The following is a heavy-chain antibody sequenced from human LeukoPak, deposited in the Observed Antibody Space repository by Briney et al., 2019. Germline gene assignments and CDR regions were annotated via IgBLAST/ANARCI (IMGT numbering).Heavy chain of an antibody. Sequence: GGSLRLSCAASGFTFSTYSMDRVRQAPGKGLGWISYISSSSSTTYYADSVKGRFTISRDNAKNSLFLQMNSLRDEDTAVYYCARTPLSYYGSHFFDYWGQGTPVTVSS. D-gene: IGHD3-10*01. CDR3: ARTPLSYYGSHFFDY. CDR1: GFTFSTYS. V-gene: IGHV3-48*02. J-gene: IGHJ4*02. CDR2: ISSSSSTT.